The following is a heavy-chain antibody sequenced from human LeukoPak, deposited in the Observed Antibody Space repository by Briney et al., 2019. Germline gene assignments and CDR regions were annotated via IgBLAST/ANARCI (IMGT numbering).Heavy chain of an antibody. J-gene: IGHJ4*02. CDR2: ISSSSSYI. V-gene: IGHV3-21*01. Sequence: GGSLRLSCAASGFTFSSYSMNWVRQAPGKGLEWVSSISSSSSYIYYADSVKGRFTISRDNAQNSLYLQMNSLRAEDTAVYYCARSGWPYYFDYWGQGTLVTVSS. CDR1: GFTFSSYS. CDR3: ARSGWPYYFDY. D-gene: IGHD3-22*01.